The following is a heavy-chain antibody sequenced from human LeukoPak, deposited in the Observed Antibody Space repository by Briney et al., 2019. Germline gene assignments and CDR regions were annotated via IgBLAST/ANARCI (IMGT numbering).Heavy chain of an antibody. Sequence: ASVTVSCKASGYTFTGYYMNWVRQAPGQGLEGMGWINPNSGGKNYAQKFQGRVTMTRDMSISTAYMELSRLRSDDTAVYYCASAYDSSGYYKPWGQGTLVTVSS. CDR1: GYTFTGYY. V-gene: IGHV1-2*02. CDR3: ASAYDSSGYYKP. J-gene: IGHJ5*02. CDR2: INPNSGGK. D-gene: IGHD3-22*01.